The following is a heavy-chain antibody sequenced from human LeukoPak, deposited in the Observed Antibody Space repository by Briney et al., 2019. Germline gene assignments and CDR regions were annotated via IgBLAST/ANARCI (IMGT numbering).Heavy chain of an antibody. Sequence: SETLSLTCTVSGGSISSYYWSWIRQPAGRGLEWIGRIYTSGSTNYNPSLKSRVTMSVDTSKNQFSLKLSSVTAADTAVYYCARAGWDYDSSGYLDYWGQGTLVTLSS. D-gene: IGHD3-22*01. CDR2: IYTSGST. CDR3: ARAGWDYDSSGYLDY. J-gene: IGHJ4*02. CDR1: GGSISSYY. V-gene: IGHV4-4*07.